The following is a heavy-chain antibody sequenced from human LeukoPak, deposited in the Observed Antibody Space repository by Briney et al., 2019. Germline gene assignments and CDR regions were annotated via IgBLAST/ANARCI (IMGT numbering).Heavy chain of an antibody. Sequence: ASVKVSCKASGYTFTSYGISWVRQAPGQGLEWMGWISAYNGNTNYAQKLQGRVTMTTDTSTSTAYMELRSLRSDDTAVYYCAREEKSAGLVSGTHNWFDPWGQGTLVTVSS. CDR2: ISAYNGNT. CDR3: AREEKSAGLVSGTHNWFDP. D-gene: IGHD3/OR15-3a*01. J-gene: IGHJ5*02. V-gene: IGHV1-18*01. CDR1: GYTFTSYG.